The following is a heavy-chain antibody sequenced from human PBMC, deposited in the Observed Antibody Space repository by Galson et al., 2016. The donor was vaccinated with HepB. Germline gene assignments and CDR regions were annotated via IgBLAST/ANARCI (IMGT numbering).Heavy chain of an antibody. CDR2: IYPGDADT. D-gene: IGHD6-6*01. Sequence: QSGAEVKKPGESLKISCKGSGYSFTKYWVGWVRQMPGKGLEWMGIIYPGDADTKYSPSFQGHVTISADKSISPAYLQWSARKAPDTAMYYCARLDSVSSASRTKVAPWGQGTLVIVSS. CDR1: GYSFTKYW. CDR3: ARLDSVSSASRTKVAP. J-gene: IGHJ5*02. V-gene: IGHV5-51*01.